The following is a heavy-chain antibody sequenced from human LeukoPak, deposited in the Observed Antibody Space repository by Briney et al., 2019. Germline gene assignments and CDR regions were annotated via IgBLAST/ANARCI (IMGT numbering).Heavy chain of an antibody. D-gene: IGHD2/OR15-2a*01. CDR3: AKAPSMTLEPYFDY. CDR2: ISGSGGST. J-gene: IGHJ4*02. Sequence: GGSLRLSCAASGFTFSSYAMSWVRQAPGKGLQWVSAISGSGGSTYYADSVKGHFTISRDNSKNTLYLQMNSLRAEDTAVYYCAKAPSMTLEPYFDYWGQGTLVTVSS. V-gene: IGHV3-23*01. CDR1: GFTFSSYA.